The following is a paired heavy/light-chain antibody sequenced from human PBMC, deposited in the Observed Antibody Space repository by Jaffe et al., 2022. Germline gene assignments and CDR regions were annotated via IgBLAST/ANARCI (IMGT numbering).Light chain of an antibody. J-gene: IGKJ3*01. V-gene: IGKV3-20*01. Sequence: EIVLTQSPGTLSLSLGERATLSCRASQRISRTYLAWYQQKPGQAPRLLIYGASSRAIGIPDRFSGSGSGTDFTLTISRLETEDFAVYYCQQYDGPPFTFGPGTKVDIK. CDR3: QQYDGPPFT. CDR1: QRISRTY. CDR2: GAS.
Heavy chain of an antibody. CDR3: SRSTVTTNWACDH. D-gene: IGHD4-17*01. Sequence: EVQVVESGGGLVQPGGSLKLSCAASGFTFSDSAIHWVRQASGRGLEWVGRIKSKTNTYATAYAASVTGRFTISRDDSKNTAYLQMNSLKTEDTAVYYCSRSTVTTNWACDHWGQGTLVTVSS. CDR2: IKSKTNTYAT. CDR1: GFTFSDSA. V-gene: IGHV3-73*02. J-gene: IGHJ4*02.